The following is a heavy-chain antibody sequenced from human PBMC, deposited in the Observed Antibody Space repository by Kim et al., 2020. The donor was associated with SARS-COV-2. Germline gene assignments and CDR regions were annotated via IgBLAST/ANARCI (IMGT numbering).Heavy chain of an antibody. CDR3: VRDYSYAMDV. CDR2: TL. D-gene: IGHD4-4*01. Sequence: TLHYAGSVQGRFTIPRDNAKNSLSLQMNSLRDEDTAVYYCVRDYSYAMDVWGQGTTVTVSS. V-gene: IGHV3-48*02. J-gene: IGHJ6*02.